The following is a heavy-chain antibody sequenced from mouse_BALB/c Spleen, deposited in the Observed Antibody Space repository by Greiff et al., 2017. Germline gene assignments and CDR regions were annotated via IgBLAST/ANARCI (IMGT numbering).Heavy chain of an antibody. D-gene: IGHD2-4*01. V-gene: IGHV2-9*02. Sequence: VKLQESGPGLVAPSQSLSITCTVSGFSLTSYGVHWVRQPPGKGLEWLGVIWAGGSTNYNSALMSRLSISKDNSKSQVFLKMNSLQTDDTAMYYCAREGASTMITGGLFAYWGQGTLVTVSA. CDR3: AREGASTMITGGLFAY. CDR2: IWAGGST. J-gene: IGHJ3*01. CDR1: GFSLTSYG.